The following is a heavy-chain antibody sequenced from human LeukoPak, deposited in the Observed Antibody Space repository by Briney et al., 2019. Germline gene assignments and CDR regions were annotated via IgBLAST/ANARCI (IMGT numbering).Heavy chain of an antibody. CDR1: GDSISSGSYY. J-gene: IGHJ4*02. V-gene: IGHV4-61*02. CDR2: IYASGST. CDR3: ARGIGTTNFDS. Sequence: PSQTLSLTCTVSGDSISSGSYYWSWIRQPAGKGLEWIGRIYASGSTNHNPSLKSRVTISLDTSENQFSLKVNSVTAADTAVYYCARGIGTTNFDSWGQGTLVTVSS. D-gene: IGHD1-1*01.